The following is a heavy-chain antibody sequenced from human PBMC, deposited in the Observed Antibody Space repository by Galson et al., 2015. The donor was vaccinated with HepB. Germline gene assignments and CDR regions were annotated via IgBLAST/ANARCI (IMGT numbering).Heavy chain of an antibody. CDR1: GFTFTSYS. J-gene: IGHJ4*02. V-gene: IGHV3-21*01. D-gene: IGHD1-14*01. CDR2: ISSGSNYI. CDR3: ARAPGPRRALDY. Sequence: SLRLSCAASGFTFTSYSMNWVHQAPGKGLEWVSSISSGSNYIYYADSVKGRFTISRDYAKKSLYLQMNSLRAEDRAVYYCARAPGPRRALDYWGQGTLVTVSP.